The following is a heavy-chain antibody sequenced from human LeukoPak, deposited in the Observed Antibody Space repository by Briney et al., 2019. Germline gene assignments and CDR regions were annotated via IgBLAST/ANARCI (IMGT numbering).Heavy chain of an antibody. Sequence: GGSLRLSCAASGFTFSTYAMTWVRQAPGRGLEWVSTICGSGGSTYYADSVKGRFTVSRDNSRNTLYLQMHRVRADDTAVYYCAKGLSGTSMGIDYWGQGTLVTVSS. CDR1: GFTFSTYA. V-gene: IGHV3-23*01. CDR2: ICGSGGST. D-gene: IGHD3-10*01. J-gene: IGHJ4*02. CDR3: AKGLSGTSMGIDY.